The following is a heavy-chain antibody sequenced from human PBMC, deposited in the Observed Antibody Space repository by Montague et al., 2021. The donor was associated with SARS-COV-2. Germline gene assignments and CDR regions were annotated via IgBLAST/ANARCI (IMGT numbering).Heavy chain of an antibody. D-gene: IGHD3-10*01. CDR3: AGKSITMVQGVIMGAFDI. CDR2: INHSGST. CDR1: GGSFSGYY. V-gene: IGHV4-34*01. Sequence: SETLSLTCAVYGGSFSGYYWSWIRQPPGKGLEWIGEINHSGSTNYNPSLKSRVTISVDTSKNQFSMKLSSVTAADTAVYYCAGKSITMVQGVIMGAFDIWGQGTMVTVSS. J-gene: IGHJ3*02.